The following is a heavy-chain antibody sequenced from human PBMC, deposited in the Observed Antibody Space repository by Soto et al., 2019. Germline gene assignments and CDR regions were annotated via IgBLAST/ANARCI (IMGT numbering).Heavy chain of an antibody. Sequence: EVQLVESGGVLVKPGGSLRLSCAASGFTFSSYSMNWVRQAPGKGLEWVSSISSSSSYIYYADSVKGRFTISRDNAKNSMYLQMNGLRAEDTSVYYCARDELAAAVTYYYYGMDVWGPGTMVTV. CDR1: GFTFSSYS. J-gene: IGHJ6*02. D-gene: IGHD6-13*01. CDR2: ISSSSSYI. V-gene: IGHV3-21*01. CDR3: ARDELAAAVTYYYYGMDV.